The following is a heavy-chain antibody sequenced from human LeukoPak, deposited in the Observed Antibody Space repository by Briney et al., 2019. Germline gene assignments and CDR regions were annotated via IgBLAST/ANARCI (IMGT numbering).Heavy chain of an antibody. J-gene: IGHJ3*02. CDR2: ISYDGSNK. D-gene: IGHD5-24*01. Sequence: GGSLRLSCAASGFTFSSYAMHWVRQAPGKGLEWVAVISYDGSNKYYADSVKGRFTISRDNAKNSLYLQMNSLGAEDTAVYYCARDEGVSGMATIWVQAFDIWGQGTMVTVSS. CDR3: ARDEGVSGMATIWVQAFDI. CDR1: GFTFSSYA. V-gene: IGHV3-30-3*01.